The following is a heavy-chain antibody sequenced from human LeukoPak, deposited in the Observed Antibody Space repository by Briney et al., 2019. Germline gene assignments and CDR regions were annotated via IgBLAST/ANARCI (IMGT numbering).Heavy chain of an antibody. CDR2: IYYSGST. CDR1: GGSISSYY. D-gene: IGHD3-22*01. V-gene: IGHV4-59*08. CDR3: ARLRDYYDSSGYYYAFDY. Sequence: TSETLSLTCTVSGGSISSYYWSWIRQPPGKGLEWTGYIYYSGSTNYNPSLKSRVTISVDTSKNQFSLKLSSVTAADTAVYYCARLRDYYDSSGYYYAFDYWGQGTLVTVSS. J-gene: IGHJ4*02.